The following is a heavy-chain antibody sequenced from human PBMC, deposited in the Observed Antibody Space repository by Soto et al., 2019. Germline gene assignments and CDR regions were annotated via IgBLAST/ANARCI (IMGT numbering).Heavy chain of an antibody. CDR2: ISYDGSNK. V-gene: IGHV3-30*18. J-gene: IGHJ3*02. D-gene: IGHD3-3*01. Sequence: QVQLVESGGGVVQPGRSLRLSCAASGFTFSSYGMHWVRQAPGKGLEWVAVISYDGSNKYYADSVKGRFTISRDNSKNTLYLQMNSLRAEDTAVYYCAKIPPDYYDFWSGWYAFDIWGQGTMVTVSS. CDR3: AKIPPDYYDFWSGWYAFDI. CDR1: GFTFSSYG.